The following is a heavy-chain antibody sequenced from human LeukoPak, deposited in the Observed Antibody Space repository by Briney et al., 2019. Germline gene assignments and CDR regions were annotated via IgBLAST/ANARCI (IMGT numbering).Heavy chain of an antibody. CDR3: ARVGTYVDTAMVHFDY. CDR1: GFTFSDYY. CDR2: ISSSGSTI. V-gene: IGHV3-11*01. Sequence: GGSLRLSCAASGFTFSDYYMSWIRQAPGKGLEWVSYISSSGSTIYYADSVKGRFTISRDNAKNSLYLQMNSLRAEDTAVYYCARVGTYVDTAMVHFDYWGQGTLVTVSS. J-gene: IGHJ4*02. D-gene: IGHD5-18*01.